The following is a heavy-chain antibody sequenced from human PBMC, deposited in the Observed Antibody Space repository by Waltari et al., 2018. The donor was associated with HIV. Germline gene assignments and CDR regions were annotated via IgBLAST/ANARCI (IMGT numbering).Heavy chain of an antibody. D-gene: IGHD1-20*01. CDR1: GGSISRSSYY. CDR3: ARAWYFPYAFDI. J-gene: IGHJ3*02. Sequence: QLQLQESGPGLVKPSETLSLTCTVPGGSISRSSYYWGWIRQPPGKGLEWIGRIYYSGSTYYNPSLKSRVTISVDTSKNQFSLKLSSVTAADTAVYYCARAWYFPYAFDIWGQGTMVTVSS. CDR2: IYYSGST. V-gene: IGHV4-39*07.